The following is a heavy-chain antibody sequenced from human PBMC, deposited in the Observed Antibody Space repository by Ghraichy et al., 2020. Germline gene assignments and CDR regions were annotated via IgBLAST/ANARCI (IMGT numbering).Heavy chain of an antibody. J-gene: IGHJ6*02. CDR1: GDSVSRNSAA. V-gene: IGHV6-1*01. D-gene: IGHD6-13*01. Sequence: SQTLSLTCAISGDSVSRNSAAWNWIRQSPSRGLEWLGGTYYRSKWYNDYAVLVKSRITINPDTSKNQFSLQLNSVTPEDTAVYYCASTSLVLRYYYYGMDVWGQGTMVTVSS. CDR2: TYYRSKWYN. CDR3: ASTSLVLRYYYYGMDV.